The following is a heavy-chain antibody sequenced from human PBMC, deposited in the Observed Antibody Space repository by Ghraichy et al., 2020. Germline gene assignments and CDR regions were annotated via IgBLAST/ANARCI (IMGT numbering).Heavy chain of an antibody. J-gene: IGHJ4*02. Sequence: GGSLNLSCAASGFTFSSSCMSWVRQAPGKGLEWVSYINSSSSTISNADSVKGRFTISIANAKNSLYLQMHRLRVEDTAVYYCARVVQGSGWSQFDYWGQGTLVTV. CDR2: INSSSSTI. V-gene: IGHV3-48*01. CDR3: ARVVQGSGWSQFDY. CDR1: GFTFSSSC. D-gene: IGHD6-19*01.